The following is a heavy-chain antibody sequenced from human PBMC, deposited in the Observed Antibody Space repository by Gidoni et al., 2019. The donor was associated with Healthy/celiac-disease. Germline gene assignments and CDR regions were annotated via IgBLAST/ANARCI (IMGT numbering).Heavy chain of an antibody. V-gene: IGHV3-48*03. CDR1: GFTFSRYD. CDR3: ARGKGGWYHYYYGMDV. J-gene: IGHJ6*02. CDR2: ISSSGSTI. Sequence: EVQLVESGGGLVQPGGSLRLSCAASGFTFSRYDMNWVRQAPGKGLEWVSYISSSGSTIYYADSVKGRFTISRDNAKNSLYLQMNSLRAEDTAVYYCARGKGGWYHYYYGMDVWGQGTTVTVSS. D-gene: IGHD6-19*01.